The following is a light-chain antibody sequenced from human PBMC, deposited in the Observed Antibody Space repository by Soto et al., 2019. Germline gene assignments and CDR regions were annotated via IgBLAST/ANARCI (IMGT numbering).Light chain of an antibody. CDR2: GAS. J-gene: IGKJ1*01. CDR3: QQYKDWPTT. CDR1: QGVSTT. Sequence: DTVMTQSPFTRSGAPGGRASLPFMASQGVSTTVAWYHQKPGQAPRLLVYGASTRATGIPARFSGSGAGTDFTLTITSLQSEDFGVYFCQQYKDWPTTFGQGTKVDIK. V-gene: IGKV3-15*01.